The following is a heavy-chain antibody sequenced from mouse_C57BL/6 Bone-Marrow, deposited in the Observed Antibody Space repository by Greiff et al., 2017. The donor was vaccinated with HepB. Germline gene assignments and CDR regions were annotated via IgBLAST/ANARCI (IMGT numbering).Heavy chain of an antibody. CDR3: AVVTTVYFDY. CDR1: GYAFTSYW. CDR2: IDPSDSET. Sequence: QVQLQQPGAELVRPGSSVKLSCKASGYAFTSYWMHWVKQRPIQGLEWIGNIDPSDSETHYNQKFKDKATLTVDKSSSTAYMQLSSLTSEDSAVYYCAVVTTVYFDYWGQGTTLTVSS. J-gene: IGHJ2*01. D-gene: IGHD2-5*01. V-gene: IGHV1-52*01.